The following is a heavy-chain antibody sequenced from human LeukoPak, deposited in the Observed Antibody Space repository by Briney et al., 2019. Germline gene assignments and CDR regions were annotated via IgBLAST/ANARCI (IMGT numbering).Heavy chain of an antibody. D-gene: IGHD7-27*01. CDR2: ISSSGSII. Sequence: GGSLSLSCASSGFAFSDYEMNWVRQAPGRGLEWVSYISSSGSIIYYADSVKGRFTISRDNAKSSLFLQMNSLRVEDTAVYYCARMMWGFDYWGQGTLVTVSS. V-gene: IGHV3-48*03. CDR3: ARMMWGFDY. CDR1: GFAFSDYE. J-gene: IGHJ4*02.